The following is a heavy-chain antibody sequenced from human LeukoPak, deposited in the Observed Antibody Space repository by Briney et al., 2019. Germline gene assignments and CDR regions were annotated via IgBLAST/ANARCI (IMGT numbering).Heavy chain of an antibody. CDR3: ARHLSTIAAAEY. CDR2: IYYSGST. D-gene: IGHD6-13*01. CDR1: GGSISSYY. V-gene: IGHV4-59*08. J-gene: IGHJ4*02. Sequence: SETLSLTCTVSGGSISSYYWSWIRQPPGKGLEWIGYIYYSGSTNYNPSLKSRVTISVDTSKNQFSLKLSSVTAADTAVYYCARHLSTIAAAEYWGQGTLVTVSS.